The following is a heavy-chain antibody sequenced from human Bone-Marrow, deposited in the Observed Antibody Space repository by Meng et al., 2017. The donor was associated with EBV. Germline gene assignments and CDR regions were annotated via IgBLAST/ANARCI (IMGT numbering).Heavy chain of an antibody. Sequence: VQLGQSGAEVKKPGASVKVSCKPSGYTFTSYAMHWVRQAPGQRLEWMGWINPGNGNTKYSQKFQGRVTITRDTSASTAYMELSSLRSEDTAVYYCARLDYFDYWGQGTLVTVSS. CDR1: GYTFTSYA. V-gene: IGHV1-3*01. J-gene: IGHJ4*02. CDR3: ARLDYFDY. CDR2: INPGNGNT.